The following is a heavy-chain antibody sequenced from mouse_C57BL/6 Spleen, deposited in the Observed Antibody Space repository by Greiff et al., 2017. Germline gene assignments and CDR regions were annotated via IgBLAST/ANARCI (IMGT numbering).Heavy chain of an antibody. D-gene: IGHD2-3*01. J-gene: IGHJ3*01. CDR1: GYTFTDYN. Sequence: EVQLQQSGPELVKPGASVKMSCKASGYTFTDYNMHWVKQNHGKSLEWIGYINPNNGGTSYNQKFKGKATLTVNKSTSKAYMELRSLTSEDSAVYYCARDGYDGNCWGFAYWGQGTLVTVSA. CDR3: ARDGYDGNCWGFAY. V-gene: IGHV1-22*01. CDR2: INPNNGGT.